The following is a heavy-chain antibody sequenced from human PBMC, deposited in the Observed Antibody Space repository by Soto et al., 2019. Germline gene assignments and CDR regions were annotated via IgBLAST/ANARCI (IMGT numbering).Heavy chain of an antibody. Sequence: ASVKVSCKASGYTFTGYYMHWVRQAPGQGLEWMGWINPNSGGTNYAQKFQGWVTMTRDTSISTAYMELSRLRSDDTAVYYCAIDPLIAAAGTGNGGFRPYYYYGMDVWG. J-gene: IGHJ6*02. CDR2: INPNSGGT. D-gene: IGHD6-13*01. CDR1: GYTFTGYY. CDR3: AIDPLIAAAGTGNGGFRPYYYYGMDV. V-gene: IGHV1-2*04.